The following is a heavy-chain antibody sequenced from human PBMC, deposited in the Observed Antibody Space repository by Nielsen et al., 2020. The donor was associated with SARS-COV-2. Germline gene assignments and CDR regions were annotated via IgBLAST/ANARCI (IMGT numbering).Heavy chain of an antibody. D-gene: IGHD4-23*01. CDR2: IIGSGGST. CDR3: AKDWDYGGNRYFDY. J-gene: IGHJ4*02. Sequence: GGSLRLSCAASGFTFSTYAMNWVRQAPGKGLLWVSGIIGSGGSTYYADSVKGRFAISRDNSKNTLYLQMNSLRAEDTAVYYCAKDWDYGGNRYFDYWGQGTLVTVSS. CDR1: GFTFSTYA. V-gene: IGHV3-23*01.